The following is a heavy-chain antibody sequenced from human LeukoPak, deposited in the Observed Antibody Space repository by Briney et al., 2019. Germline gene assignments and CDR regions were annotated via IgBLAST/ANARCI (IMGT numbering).Heavy chain of an antibody. CDR3: ARPYGGYVDYYFDY. V-gene: IGHV3-30*19. CDR1: GFIFSHYG. D-gene: IGHD5-12*01. Sequence: GGSLRLSCAASGFIFSHYGMHWVRQAPGKGLEWVAVISYDGSNKYYADSVKGRFTISRDNSKNTLYLQMNSLRTEDTAVYYCARPYGGYVDYYFDYWGQGTLVTVSS. J-gene: IGHJ4*02. CDR2: ISYDGSNK.